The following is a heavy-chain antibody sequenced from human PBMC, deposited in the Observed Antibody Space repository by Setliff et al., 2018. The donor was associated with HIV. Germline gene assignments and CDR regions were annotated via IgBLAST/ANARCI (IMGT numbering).Heavy chain of an antibody. V-gene: IGHV3-15*01. CDR3: ARDPYWLEGYFDY. J-gene: IGHJ4*02. CDR1: KFIFSSYS. D-gene: IGHD6-19*01. Sequence: GGSLRLSCGASKFIFSSYSMSWVRQAPGKGLDWVGRIKSKTDGGTTDYAAHVKGRFTMSRDNAKNSLYLQMDSLRVEDTGFYYCARDPYWLEGYFDYWGPGTLVTVSS. CDR2: IKSKTDGGTT.